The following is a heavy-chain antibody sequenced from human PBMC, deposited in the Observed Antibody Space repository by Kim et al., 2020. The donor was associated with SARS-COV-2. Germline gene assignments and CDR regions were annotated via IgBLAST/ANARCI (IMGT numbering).Heavy chain of an antibody. D-gene: IGHD6-19*01. Sequence: SVKVSCKASGGTFSSYAISWVRQAPGQGLEWMGGIIPIFGTANYAQKFQGRVTITADESTSTAYMELSSLRSEDTAVYYCARSISSGWYRYDAFDIWGQGTMVTVSS. J-gene: IGHJ3*02. CDR1: GGTFSSYA. V-gene: IGHV1-69*13. CDR3: ARSISSGWYRYDAFDI. CDR2: IIPIFGTA.